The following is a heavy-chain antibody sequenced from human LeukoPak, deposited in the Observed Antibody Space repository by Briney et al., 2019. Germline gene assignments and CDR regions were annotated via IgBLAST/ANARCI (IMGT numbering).Heavy chain of an antibody. D-gene: IGHD1-26*01. CDR1: GGSISSYY. CDR3: ARDKYVGATYFDY. J-gene: IGHJ4*02. CDR2: IYYSGST. V-gene: IGHV4-59*01. Sequence: SETLSLTCTVSGGSISSYYWSWIRQPPGKGLEWIGYIYYSGSTNYNPSLKSRVTISVDTSKNQFSLKLSSVTAADTAVYYCARDKYVGATYFDYWGQGTLVTVSS.